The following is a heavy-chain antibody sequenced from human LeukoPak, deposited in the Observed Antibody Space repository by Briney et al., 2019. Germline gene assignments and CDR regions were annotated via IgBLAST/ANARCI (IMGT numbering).Heavy chain of an antibody. CDR3: AKSYGDYVRVGMDV. CDR1: GFTFTNYA. J-gene: IGHJ6*02. D-gene: IGHD4-17*01. CDR2: ITARGGST. V-gene: IGHV3-23*01. Sequence: PGGSLRLSCAASGFTFTNYAMTWVRQAPGKGLEWVSAITARGGSTYYADSVKGRFTISRDNSKNTLYLQMNSLRAEDTADYYCAKSYGDYVRVGMDVWGQGTTVTVSS.